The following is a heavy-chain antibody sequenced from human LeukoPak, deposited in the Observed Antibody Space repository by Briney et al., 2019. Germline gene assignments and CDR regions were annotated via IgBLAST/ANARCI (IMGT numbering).Heavy chain of an antibody. D-gene: IGHD5-24*01. Sequence: GGSLRLSCAASGFTVSSNYMSWVRQAPGKGLEWVSVIYSGGSTYYADSVKGRFTISRDNSKNTLYLQMNSLRAEDTAVYYCARESWARDRYNSGFDYWGQGTLVTVSS. V-gene: IGHV3-53*01. J-gene: IGHJ4*02. CDR1: GFTVSSNY. CDR2: IYSGGST. CDR3: ARESWARDRYNSGFDY.